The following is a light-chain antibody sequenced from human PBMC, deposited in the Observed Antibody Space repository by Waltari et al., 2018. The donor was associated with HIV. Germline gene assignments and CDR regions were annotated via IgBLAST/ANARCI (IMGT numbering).Light chain of an antibody. CDR2: GAS. Sequence: EIVMTQSPATLSVSPGKRGTLSCRASENINTTLAWYQLKPGQAPRLLISGASTRATGIPARFSGSGSGTDFTLNIGTLQSEDFAVYYCQQYNKWPRTFGRGTKVEI. CDR3: QQYNKWPRT. V-gene: IGKV3-15*01. CDR1: ENINTT. J-gene: IGKJ4*02.